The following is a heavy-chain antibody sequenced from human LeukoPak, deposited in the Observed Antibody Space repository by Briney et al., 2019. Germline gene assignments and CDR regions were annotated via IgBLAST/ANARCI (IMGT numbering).Heavy chain of an antibody. J-gene: IGHJ4*02. V-gene: IGHV1-69*06. CDR2: IIPIFGTA. CDR3: ARKYSSSWYGGYFDY. CDR1: GGTFSSYA. Sequence: GASMKVSCKASGGTFSSYAISWVRQAPGQGLEWMGGIIPIFGTANYAQKFQGRVTITADKSTSTAYMELSSLRSEDTAVYYCARKYSSSWYGGYFDYWGQGTLVTVSS. D-gene: IGHD6-13*01.